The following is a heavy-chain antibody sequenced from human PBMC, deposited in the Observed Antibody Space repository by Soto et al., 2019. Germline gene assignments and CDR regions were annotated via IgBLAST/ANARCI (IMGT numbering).Heavy chain of an antibody. CDR2: ISSSSSYI. Sequence: PGGSLRLSCAASGFTFSSYSMNWVRQAPGKGLEWVSSISSSSSYIYHADSVKGRFTISRDNAKNSLYLQMNSLRAEDTAVYYCGRAGDFDYYFYMDVSGKGTTVTVSS. J-gene: IGHJ6*03. CDR3: GRAGDFDYYFYMDV. D-gene: IGHD3-3*01. CDR1: GFTFSSYS. V-gene: IGHV3-21*01.